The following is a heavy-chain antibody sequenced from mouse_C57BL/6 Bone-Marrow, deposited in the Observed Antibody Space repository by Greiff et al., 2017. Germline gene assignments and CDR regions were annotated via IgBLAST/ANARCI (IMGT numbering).Heavy chain of an antibody. V-gene: IGHV1-15*01. CDR3: TSTVVATRGDY. D-gene: IGHD1-1*01. CDR2: IDPETGGT. Sequence: VQLQQSGAELVRPGASVTLSCKASGYTFTDYEMHWVKQTPVHGLEWIGAIDPETGGTAYNQKFKGKAILTAAKSSSTAYMELRSLTSEDSAVYYCTSTVVATRGDYWGQGTTLTVSS. J-gene: IGHJ2*01. CDR1: GYTFTDYE.